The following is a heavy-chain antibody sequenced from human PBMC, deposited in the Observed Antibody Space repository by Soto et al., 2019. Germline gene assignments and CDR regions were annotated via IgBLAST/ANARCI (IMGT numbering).Heavy chain of an antibody. J-gene: IGHJ4*02. CDR3: ARDSGWLLFDY. Sequence: SDTLSLTCTVSGVSISSNSYYWGWIRQPPGKGLEWIGSIYYSGSTYYNPSLKSRVTISVDTSKNQFSLKLSSVTAADTAVYYCARDSGWLLFDYWGQGTLVTVS. V-gene: IGHV4-39*07. D-gene: IGHD6-19*01. CDR2: IYYSGST. CDR1: GVSISSNSYY.